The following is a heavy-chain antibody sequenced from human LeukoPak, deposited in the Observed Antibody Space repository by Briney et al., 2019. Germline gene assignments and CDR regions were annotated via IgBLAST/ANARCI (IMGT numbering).Heavy chain of an antibody. V-gene: IGHV3-74*01. D-gene: IGHD6-19*01. CDR2: INSDGSST. J-gene: IGHJ4*02. CDR1: GFTFSIYW. CDR3: ARSGGSGWYGDFDY. Sequence: PGGSLRLSCAASGFTFSIYWMHWVRQAPGKGLVWVSRINSDGSSTSYADSVKGRFTISRDNAKNTLYLQMNSLRAEDTAVYYCARSGGSGWYGDFDYWGQGTLVTVSS.